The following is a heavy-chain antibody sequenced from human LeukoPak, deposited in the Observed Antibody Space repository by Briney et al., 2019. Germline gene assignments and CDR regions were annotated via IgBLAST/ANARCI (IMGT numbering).Heavy chain of an antibody. CDR1: GFTLSSYG. D-gene: IGHD1-26*01. Sequence: GRSLRLSCAASGFTLSSYGMHWVRQAPGKGLEWVAVISYDGSNKYYADSVKGRFTISRDNSKNTLYLQMNSLRAEDTAVYYCLRGATFIVGATTSPVAFDIWGQGTMVTVSS. J-gene: IGHJ3*02. CDR3: LRGATFIVGATTSPVAFDI. CDR2: ISYDGSNK. V-gene: IGHV3-30*03.